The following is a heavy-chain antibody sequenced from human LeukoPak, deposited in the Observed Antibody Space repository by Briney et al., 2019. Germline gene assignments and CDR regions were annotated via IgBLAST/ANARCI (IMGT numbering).Heavy chain of an antibody. CDR1: GYSFTRYG. Sequence: ASVKVSCKASGYSFTRYGISWVRQAPGQGLEWMEWISGSNGNTKYAQKFQGRVTMTTDTSTGTAYMDLRNLRFDDTAVYFCARSGRGTYYYFDLWGQGTLVTVSS. CDR2: ISGSNGNT. CDR3: ARSGRGTYYYFDL. D-gene: IGHD1-26*01. J-gene: IGHJ4*01. V-gene: IGHV1-18*01.